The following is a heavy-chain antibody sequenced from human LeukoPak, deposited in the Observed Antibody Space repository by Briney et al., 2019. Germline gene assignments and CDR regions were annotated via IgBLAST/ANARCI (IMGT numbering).Heavy chain of an antibody. CDR3: AREVGACDHCSSTSCYSKTGWFDP. CDR1: GYTFTSYG. V-gene: IGHV1-18*01. J-gene: IGHJ5*02. D-gene: IGHD2-2*01. CDR2: ISAYNGNT. Sequence: ASVKVSCKASGYTFTSYGISWVRQAPGQGLEWMGWISAYNGNTNYAQKLQGRVTMTTDTSTSTAYMELRSLRSDDTAVYYCAREVGACDHCSSTSCYSKTGWFDPWGQGTLVTVSS.